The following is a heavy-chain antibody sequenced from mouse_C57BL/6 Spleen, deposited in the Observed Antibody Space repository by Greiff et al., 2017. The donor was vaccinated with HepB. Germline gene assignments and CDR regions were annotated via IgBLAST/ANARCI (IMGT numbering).Heavy chain of an antibody. CDR3: ARHGSSSRYYFDY. D-gene: IGHD1-1*01. CDR1: GYAFSSSW. CDR2: IYPGDGDT. J-gene: IGHJ2*01. Sequence: QVQLKESGPELVKPGASVKISCKASGYAFSSSWMNWVKQRPGKGLEWIGRIYPGDGDTNYNGKFKGKATLTADKSSSTAYMQLSSLTSEDSAVYFCARHGSSSRYYFDYWGQGTTLTVSS. V-gene: IGHV1-82*01.